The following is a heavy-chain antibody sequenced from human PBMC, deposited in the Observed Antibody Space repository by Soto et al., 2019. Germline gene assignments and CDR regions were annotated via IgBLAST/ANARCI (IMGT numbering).Heavy chain of an antibody. CDR3: ASVYGSGSYGRNWFDP. J-gene: IGHJ5*02. D-gene: IGHD3-10*01. Sequence: SETLSLTCAVYGVSFSGYYWSWIRQPPGKGLEWIGEINHSGSTNYNPSLKSRVTISVDTSKNQFSLKLSSVTAADTAVYYCASVYGSGSYGRNWFDPWGQGTLVTVSS. CDR2: INHSGST. CDR1: GVSFSGYY. V-gene: IGHV4-34*01.